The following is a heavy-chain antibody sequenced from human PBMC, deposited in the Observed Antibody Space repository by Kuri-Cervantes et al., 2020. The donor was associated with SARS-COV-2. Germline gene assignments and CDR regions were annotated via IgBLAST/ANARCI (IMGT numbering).Heavy chain of an antibody. J-gene: IGHJ6*01. D-gene: IGHD3-22*01. V-gene: IGHV3-43*02. CDR3: AKDRAYDSSGYFRGMDV. CDR1: GFTFDDYA. CDR2: ISGDGGST. Sequence: GGSLRLSCAASGFTFDDYAMHWVRQAPGKGLEWVSLISGDGGSTYYADSVKGRFTISRDNSKNSLYLQMNSLRTEDTALYYCAKDRAYDSSGYFRGMDVWGQGNTV.